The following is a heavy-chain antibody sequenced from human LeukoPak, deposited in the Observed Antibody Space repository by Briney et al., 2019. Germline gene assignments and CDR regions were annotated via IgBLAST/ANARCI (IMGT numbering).Heavy chain of an antibody. V-gene: IGHV1-69*06. J-gene: IGHJ5*02. CDR2: IIPIFGTA. CDR3: ARDGSTGSRRLVWGQGITPGGYWFDP. D-gene: IGHD3-16*01. Sequence: GASVKVSCKASGGTFSSYAISWVRQPPGQGREWMGGIIPIFGTANYAQKFQGRVTITADKSTSTAYMELSRLRSEDTAVYYCARDGSTGSRRLVWGQGITPGGYWFDPWGQGTLVTVSS. CDR1: GGTFSSYA.